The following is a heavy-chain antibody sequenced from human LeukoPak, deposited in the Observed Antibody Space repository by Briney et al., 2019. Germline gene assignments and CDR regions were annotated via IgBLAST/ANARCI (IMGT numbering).Heavy chain of an antibody. CDR2: MNQDGSEK. V-gene: IGHV3-7*01. CDR1: GFTFSSYA. CDR3: ARDPPGLEVAGYDY. Sequence: PGRSLRLSCAASGFTFSSYAIYWVRQAPGKGLEWVANMNQDGSEKYYVDSLKGRFTISRDNAKNSLYLQMNSLRAEDTAVYYCARDPPGLEVAGYDYWGQGTLVTVSS. J-gene: IGHJ4*02. D-gene: IGHD6-19*01.